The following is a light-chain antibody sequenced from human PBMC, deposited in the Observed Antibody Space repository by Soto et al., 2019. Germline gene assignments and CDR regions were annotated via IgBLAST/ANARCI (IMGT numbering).Light chain of an antibody. CDR2: SAS. Sequence: IVMTQSPATLSVSPGERATLSCRASQSVATNLAWYQQKPGQAPRLLIHSASTRATGVPASFSGSGSGTEFTLTISSLQSEDFAVYYCQHHNYWLSLGQGTNLEIK. V-gene: IGKV3-15*01. J-gene: IGKJ2*01. CDR3: QHHNYWLS. CDR1: QSVATN.